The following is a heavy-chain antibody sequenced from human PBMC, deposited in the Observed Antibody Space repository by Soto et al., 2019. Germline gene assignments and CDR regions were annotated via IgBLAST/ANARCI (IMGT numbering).Heavy chain of an antibody. CDR2: ISSSSSTI. Sequence: GGSLRLSCAAYGFTFSSYSMNWVRQAPGKGLEWVSYISSSSSTIYYADSVKGRFTISRDNAKNSLYLQMNSLRAEDTAVYYCARDPVFYDYICGSYRLDYWGQGTLVPVSS. J-gene: IGHJ4*02. V-gene: IGHV3-48*01. D-gene: IGHD3-16*02. CDR3: ARDPVFYDYICGSYRLDY. CDR1: GFTFSSYS.